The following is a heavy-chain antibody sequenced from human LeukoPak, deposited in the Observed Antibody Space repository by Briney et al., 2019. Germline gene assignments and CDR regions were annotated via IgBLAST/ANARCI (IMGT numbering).Heavy chain of an antibody. D-gene: IGHD3-22*01. CDR1: GGTFSSYA. V-gene: IGHV1-18*01. Sequence: ASVKVSCKASGGTFSSYAISWVRQSPGQGLEWMGWISPYNGNTNYAQKFQGRVTLTTDTSTSTAYMELRSLRSDDTAVYYCARGPHERSGYPDDWGQGTLVTVSS. CDR3: ARGPHERSGYPDD. CDR2: ISPYNGNT. J-gene: IGHJ4*02.